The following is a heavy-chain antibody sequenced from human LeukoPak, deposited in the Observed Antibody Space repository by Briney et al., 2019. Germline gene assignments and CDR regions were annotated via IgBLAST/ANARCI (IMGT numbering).Heavy chain of an antibody. D-gene: IGHD4-23*01. J-gene: IGHJ4*02. CDR2: IYSGGST. CDR1: GFTVSNNY. V-gene: IGHV3-53*01. Sequence: GGSLRLSCAASGFTVSNNYMSWVRQAPGKGLEWVSVIYSGGSTYYADSVKGRFTISRDNSKNTLYLQMNSLRAEDTAVYYCARDLDGGYFDYWGQGTLVTVSS. CDR3: ARDLDGGYFDY.